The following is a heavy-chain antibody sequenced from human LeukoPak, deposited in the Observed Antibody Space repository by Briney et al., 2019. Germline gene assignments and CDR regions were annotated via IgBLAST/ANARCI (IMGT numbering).Heavy chain of an antibody. J-gene: IGHJ4*02. D-gene: IGHD3-16*02. CDR3: ARGCYYDYVWGSYRPSRFDY. V-gene: IGHV4-34*01. CDR2: INHSGST. Sequence: SETLSHTCAVYGGSFSGYYWSWVRQPPGKGLEWIGEINHSGSTNYNPSLKSRVTISVDTSKNQFSLKLSSVTAADTAVYYCARGCYYDYVWGSYRPSRFDYWGQGTLVTVSS. CDR1: GGSFSGYY.